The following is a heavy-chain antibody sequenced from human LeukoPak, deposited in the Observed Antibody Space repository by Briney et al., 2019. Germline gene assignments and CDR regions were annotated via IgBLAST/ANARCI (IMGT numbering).Heavy chain of an antibody. CDR3: ARDPGRYYYGMDV. CDR1: GYTFTSYG. J-gene: IGHJ6*02. Sequence: ASVKVSCKASGYTFTSYGISWVRQAPGQGLEWMGWISAYNGNTNYAQKLQGRVTMTTDTSTSTAYTELRSLRSDDTAVYYCARDPGRYYYGMDVWGQGTTVTVSS. V-gene: IGHV1-18*01. CDR2: ISAYNGNT.